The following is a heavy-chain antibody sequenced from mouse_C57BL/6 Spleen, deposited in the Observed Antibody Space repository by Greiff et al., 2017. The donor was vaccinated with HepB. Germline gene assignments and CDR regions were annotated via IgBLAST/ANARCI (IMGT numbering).Heavy chain of an antibody. V-gene: IGHV14-1*01. CDR1: GFNIKDYY. J-gene: IGHJ4*01. Sequence: VQLQQSGAELVRPGASVKLSCTASGFNIKDYYMHWVKQRPEQGLEWIGRIDPEDGDTEYAPKFQGKATMTADTSSNTAYLQLSSLTSEDTAVYYCTTPIIPYSMDYWGQGTSVTVSA. CDR2: IDPEDGDT. D-gene: IGHD1-2*01. CDR3: TTPIIPYSMDY.